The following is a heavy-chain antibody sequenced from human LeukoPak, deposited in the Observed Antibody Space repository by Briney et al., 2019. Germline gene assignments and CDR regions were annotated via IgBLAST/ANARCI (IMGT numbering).Heavy chain of an antibody. CDR3: ARGVTYYYDSSGYLY. D-gene: IGHD3-22*01. V-gene: IGHV4-4*07. CDR1: GGSISTYY. Sequence: KPSETLSLTCTVSGGSISTYYWSWIRQPAGKGLEWIGRIHTSGRTNYNPSLKSRVTISADTSKNQFSLKLSSVTAADTAVYYCARGVTYYYDSSGYLYWGQGTLVTVSS. J-gene: IGHJ4*02. CDR2: IHTSGRT.